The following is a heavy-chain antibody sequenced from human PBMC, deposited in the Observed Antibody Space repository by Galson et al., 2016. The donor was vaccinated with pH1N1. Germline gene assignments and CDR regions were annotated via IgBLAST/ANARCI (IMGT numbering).Heavy chain of an antibody. J-gene: IGHJ6*01. V-gene: IGHV4-31*02. CDR2: IHNSGTT. CDR3: AREDLVVGEGWDSGVDL. D-gene: IGHD2-15*01. Sequence: ERIGYIHNSGTTSYNPSLKSRVTLSVDTSKNQFSLKLRSVTAADTAVFYCAREDLVVGEGWDSGVDLWGQGTTVTVSS.